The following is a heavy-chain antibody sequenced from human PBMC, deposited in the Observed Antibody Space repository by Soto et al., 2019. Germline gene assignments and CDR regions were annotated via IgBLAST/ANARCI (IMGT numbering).Heavy chain of an antibody. D-gene: IGHD5-18*01. J-gene: IGHJ3*02. V-gene: IGHV3-23*01. Sequence: GGSLRLSCAASGFIFSSYAMSWVRQAPGKGLEWVSAISGSGGSTYYADSVKGRFTISRDNAKNSLYLQMNSLRAEDTAVYYCAREYSYGPVAFDIWGQGTMVTVSS. CDR1: GFIFSSYA. CDR2: ISGSGGST. CDR3: AREYSYGPVAFDI.